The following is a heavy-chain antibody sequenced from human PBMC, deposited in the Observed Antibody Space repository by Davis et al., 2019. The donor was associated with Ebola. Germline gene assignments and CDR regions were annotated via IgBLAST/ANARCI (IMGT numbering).Heavy chain of an antibody. D-gene: IGHD5-24*01. J-gene: IGHJ6*02. CDR2: IWYDGSNK. Sequence: GGSLRLSCAASGFTFSSYGMHWVRQAPGKGLEWVAAIWYDGSNKYYADSVKGRFTISRDNSKNTLYLQMNSLRAEDTAVYYCARETAPGDGWDYYGMDVWGQGTTVTVSS. V-gene: IGHV3-33*01. CDR1: GFTFSSYG. CDR3: ARETAPGDGWDYYGMDV.